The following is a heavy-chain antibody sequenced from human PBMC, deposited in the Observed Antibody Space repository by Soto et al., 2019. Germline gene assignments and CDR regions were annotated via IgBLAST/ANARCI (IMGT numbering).Heavy chain of an antibody. CDR3: APGVSGTVIIQPAAMRFYY. CDR2: IWSDGNHK. CDR1: GFTFSTFA. J-gene: IGHJ4*02. V-gene: IGHV3-33*01. Sequence: QVQLVESGGGVVQPGRSLRLSCAAFGFTFSTFAMNWVRQAPGKGLEWVAIIWSDGNHKYYADSVKGRFTISRDNSKNTLYLKMYRLRAEDRVIYYSAPGVSGTVIIQPAAMRFYYWGQGTLVTVSS. D-gene: IGHD2-2*01.